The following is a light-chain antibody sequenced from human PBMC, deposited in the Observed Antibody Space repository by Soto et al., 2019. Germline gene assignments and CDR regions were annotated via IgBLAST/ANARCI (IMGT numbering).Light chain of an antibody. Sequence: EIVLTQSPATLALSPGERATLSCRASQSVSSYLAWYQQKPGQAPRLLIYDASNRATGIPARFSGSGSGTDFTLTISSLEHDDFAVYYCQQRSNWPLFTFGPGTKVEIK. CDR1: QSVSSY. J-gene: IGKJ3*01. CDR3: QQRSNWPLFT. CDR2: DAS. V-gene: IGKV3-11*01.